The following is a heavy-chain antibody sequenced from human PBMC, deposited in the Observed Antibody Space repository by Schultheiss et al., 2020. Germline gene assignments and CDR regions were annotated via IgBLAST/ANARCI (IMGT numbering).Heavy chain of an antibody. Sequence: GGSLRLSCAASGFTFSSSGMHWVRQAPGKGLEWVAVIWYDGSNKYYADSVKGRFTISRDNSKNTLYLQMNSLRAEDTAVYYCARNLLTGTTTTPFSHWGQGTLVTVSS. D-gene: IGHD1/OR15-1a*01. CDR1: GFTFSSSG. CDR2: IWYDGSNK. V-gene: IGHV3-33*01. J-gene: IGHJ4*02. CDR3: ARNLLTGTTTTPFSH.